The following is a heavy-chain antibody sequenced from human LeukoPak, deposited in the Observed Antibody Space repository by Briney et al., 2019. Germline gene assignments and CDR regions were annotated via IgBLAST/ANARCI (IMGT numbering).Heavy chain of an antibody. D-gene: IGHD1-14*01. CDR1: GYTFTSYY. Sequence: ASVKVSCKASGYTFTSYYMHWVRQAPGQGLEWMGIINPSGGSTSYAQKFQGRVTMTRDTSTSTVYIELSSLRSEDTAVYYCARDQGSGRRGYWFDPWGQGTLVTVSS. CDR2: INPSGGST. J-gene: IGHJ5*02. V-gene: IGHV1-46*01. CDR3: ARDQGSGRRGYWFDP.